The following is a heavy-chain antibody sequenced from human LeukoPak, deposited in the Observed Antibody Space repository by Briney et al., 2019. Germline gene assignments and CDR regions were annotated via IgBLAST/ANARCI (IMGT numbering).Heavy chain of an antibody. J-gene: IGHJ4*01. CDR1: GFTFSAYW. Sequence: GGSLRLSCAASGFTFSAYWMHWVRQVPGKGLVWVSRINNDGTATFFADSVKGRFTISRDNAKNSLYLQMNSLRAEDTAVYYCARDVNWNYCDYWGHGTLVTVSS. V-gene: IGHV3-74*01. CDR3: ARDVNWNYCDY. D-gene: IGHD1-20*01. CDR2: INNDGTAT.